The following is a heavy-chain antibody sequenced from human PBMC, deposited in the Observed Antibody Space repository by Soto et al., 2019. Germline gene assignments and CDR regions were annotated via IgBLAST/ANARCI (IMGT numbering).Heavy chain of an antibody. Sequence: QVQLQESGPGLVKPSETLFLTCTVSGGSISSYYWSWIRQPPGKGLEWIGFIFYSGSTSYNPSLKSPVPISIDTSEYQFSLKLNSVTVADTAVYYCASMIGDPVLSFDSWGQGTLVAVSS. J-gene: IGHJ5*01. CDR2: IFYSGST. CDR1: GGSISSYY. V-gene: IGHV4-59*01. CDR3: ASMIGDPVLSFDS. D-gene: IGHD3-10*02.